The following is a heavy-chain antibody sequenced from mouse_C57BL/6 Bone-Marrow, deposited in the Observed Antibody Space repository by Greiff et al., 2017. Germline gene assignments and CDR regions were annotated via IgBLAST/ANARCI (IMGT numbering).Heavy chain of an antibody. CDR2: ISPRSGNT. D-gene: IGHD1-1*01. CDR3: ARETVVAHWYFDV. Sequence: QVQLQQSGAELARPGASVKLSCKASGYTFTSYGISWVKQRTGQGLEWIGEISPRSGNTYYNEKFKGKATLTADKSSSTAYMELRSLTSEDSAVYFCARETVVAHWYFDVWGTGTTVTVSS. CDR1: GYTFTSYG. J-gene: IGHJ1*03. V-gene: IGHV1-81*01.